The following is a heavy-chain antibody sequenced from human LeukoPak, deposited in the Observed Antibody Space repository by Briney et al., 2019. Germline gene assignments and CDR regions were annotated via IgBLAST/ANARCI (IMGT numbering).Heavy chain of an antibody. D-gene: IGHD3-22*01. J-gene: IGHJ4*02. CDR1: GFTFSSYS. CDR3: ARDHDSSGPQTF. V-gene: IGHV3-21*01. CDR2: ISSSSSYI. Sequence: GGSLRLSCAASGFTFSSYSMNWVRQAPGKGLEWVSSISSSSSYIYYADSVKGRFTISRDNAKNSLYLQMNGLRAEDTAVYYCARDHDSSGPQTFWGQGTLVTVSS.